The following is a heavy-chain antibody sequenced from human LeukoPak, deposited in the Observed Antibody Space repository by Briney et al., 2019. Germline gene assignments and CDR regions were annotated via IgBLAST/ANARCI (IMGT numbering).Heavy chain of an antibody. V-gene: IGHV3-23*01. J-gene: IGHJ4*02. D-gene: IGHD3-16*02. CDR1: GFIFSSYS. CDR2: ITGSGGTT. Sequence: GGSLRLSCAASGFIFSSYSMTWVRQAPGKGLGWVSTITGSGGTTFYADSVKGRFTISRDKFRNTLHLQMNSLRAEDTAVYYCAKDSLTAPRYFDYWGQGTLVTVSS. CDR3: AKDSLTAPRYFDY.